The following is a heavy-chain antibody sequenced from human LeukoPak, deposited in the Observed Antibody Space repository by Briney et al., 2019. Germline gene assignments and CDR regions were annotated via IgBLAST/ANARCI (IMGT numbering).Heavy chain of an antibody. V-gene: IGHV1-2*02. J-gene: IGHJ4*02. D-gene: IGHD6-6*01. Sequence: ASVKVSFKSSGYTFTGYYMHGVRQAPAQGLEWMGGINLNSGGTNYEQKFQGRVHMTRATSNSTAYMELRRLRSDDTAVYYCAREYSSSSLDYWGQGTLVTVSS. CDR3: AREYSSSSLDY. CDR2: INLNSGGT. CDR1: GYTFTGYY.